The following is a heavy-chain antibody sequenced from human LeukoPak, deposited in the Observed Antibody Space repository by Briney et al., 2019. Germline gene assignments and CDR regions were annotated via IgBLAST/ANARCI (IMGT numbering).Heavy chain of an antibody. V-gene: IGHV3-21*01. CDR1: GFTFSSSS. CDR2: INSISTYI. D-gene: IGHD5-18*01. Sequence: GGSLRLSCAASGFTFSSSSMNWVRQAPGKGLEWVSSINSISTYIYYADSLRGRFTISRDNADNSLYLQMNSLRAEDTAVYYCARDIADTGAIDAFDLWGQGTMVTVSS. J-gene: IGHJ3*01. CDR3: ARDIADTGAIDAFDL.